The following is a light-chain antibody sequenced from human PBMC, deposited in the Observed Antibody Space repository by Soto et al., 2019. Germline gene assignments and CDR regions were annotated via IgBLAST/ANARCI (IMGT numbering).Light chain of an antibody. CDR3: QQSFIAPLT. CDR1: QSITTF. Sequence: DIQMTQSPSSLSASVGDTVTITCRASQSITTFLNWYQQKPGKAPNLLIFAASSLQIGVPSRFSGSGSGTDFTLTINNLQPADFATYYCQQSFIAPLTFGGGTMVEIK. CDR2: AAS. V-gene: IGKV1-39*01. J-gene: IGKJ4*01.